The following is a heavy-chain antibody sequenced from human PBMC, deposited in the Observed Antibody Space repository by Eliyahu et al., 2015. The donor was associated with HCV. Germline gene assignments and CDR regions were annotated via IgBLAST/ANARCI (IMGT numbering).Heavy chain of an antibody. CDR2: IYYSGST. CDR3: ARAHYYYGSGSYFSDWFDP. Sequence: QVQLQESXPGLVKPSQTLSXTCTVSGGSISXGGYYWSWLRPPPGKGLEWIGYIYYSGSTYYNPSLKSRVTISVDTSKNQFSLKLSSVTAADTAVYYCARAHYYYGSGSYFSDWFDPWGQGTLVTVSS. D-gene: IGHD3-10*01. J-gene: IGHJ5*02. V-gene: IGHV4-31*03. CDR1: GGSISXGGYY.